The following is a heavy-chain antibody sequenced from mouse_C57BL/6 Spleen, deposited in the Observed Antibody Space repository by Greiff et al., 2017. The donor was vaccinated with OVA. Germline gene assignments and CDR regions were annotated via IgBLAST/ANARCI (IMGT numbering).Heavy chain of an antibody. CDR1: GYSITSGYY. D-gene: IGHD1-1*01. Sequence: EVQLQQSGPGLVKPSQSLSLTCSVTGYSITSGYYWNWIRQFPGNKLEWMGYISYDGSNNYNPSLKNRISITRDTSKNQFFLKLNSVTTEDTATYYCASPSIYYYGSSHWYFDVWGTGTTVTVSS. CDR2: ISYDGSN. J-gene: IGHJ1*03. V-gene: IGHV3-6*01. CDR3: ASPSIYYYGSSHWYFDV.